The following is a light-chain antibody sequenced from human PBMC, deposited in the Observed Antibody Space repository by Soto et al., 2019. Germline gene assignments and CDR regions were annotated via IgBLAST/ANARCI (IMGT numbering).Light chain of an antibody. Sequence: EKVMTQSPATLSVSPGERATLSCRASQSVSSNLAWYQQKPGQAPGLLIYGASTRATGIPARFSGSGSGTEFTLPISSLQSEDFALYYCQQYNKWPPWTFGQGTKVEIK. CDR1: QSVSSN. V-gene: IGKV3-15*01. J-gene: IGKJ1*01. CDR2: GAS. CDR3: QQYNKWPPWT.